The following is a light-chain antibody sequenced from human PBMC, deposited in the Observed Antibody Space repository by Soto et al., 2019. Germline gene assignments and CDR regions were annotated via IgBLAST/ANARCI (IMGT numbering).Light chain of an antibody. J-gene: IGKJ5*01. CDR2: DAS. CDR1: QSVINY. V-gene: IGKV3-11*01. CDR3: QQRSSWPPIT. Sequence: EIVLTQSPATLSLSPGESATLSCRSSQSVINYLAWYQQKPGQAPRLLIHDASNRATGIPARFSGSGSGTDFTLTISSLELEDFAVYYCQQRSSWPPITFGQGTRLEIK.